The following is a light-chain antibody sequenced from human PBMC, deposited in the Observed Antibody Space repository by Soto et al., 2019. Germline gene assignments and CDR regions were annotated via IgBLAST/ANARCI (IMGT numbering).Light chain of an antibody. CDR3: CSYAGSSTFLYV. CDR2: EGS. V-gene: IGLV2-23*01. CDR1: SSDVGSYNL. J-gene: IGLJ1*01. Sequence: QSVLTQPASVSGSPGQSITISCTGTSSDVGSYNLVSWYQQHPGKAPKLMIYEGSKRPSGVSNRFSGSESGNTASLTISGLQAEDEADYYCCSYAGSSTFLYVFGTGTKLTVL.